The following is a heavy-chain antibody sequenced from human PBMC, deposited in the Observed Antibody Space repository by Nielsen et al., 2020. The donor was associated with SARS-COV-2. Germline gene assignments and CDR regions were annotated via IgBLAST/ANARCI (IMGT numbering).Heavy chain of an antibody. V-gene: IGHV1-69*06. D-gene: IGHD3-22*01. J-gene: IGHJ3*02. Sequence: SVKVSCKASGGTFSSYAISWVRQAPGQGLEWMGGIIPIFGTANYAQKFQGRVTITADKSTSTAYMELSSLRSEDTALYYCAKSNGYPNNDAFDIWGQGTMVTVSS. CDR1: GGTFSSYA. CDR2: IIPIFGTA. CDR3: AKSNGYPNNDAFDI.